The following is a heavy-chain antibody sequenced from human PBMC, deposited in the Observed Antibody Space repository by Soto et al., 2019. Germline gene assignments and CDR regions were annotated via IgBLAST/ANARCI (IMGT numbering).Heavy chain of an antibody. J-gene: IGHJ3*02. V-gene: IGHV4-39*07. Sequence: SETLSLTCTVSGGSISSSSYYWGWIRQPPGKGLEWIGSIYYSGSTYYNPSLKSRVTISVDTSKNQFSLTRSSVTAADTAVYYCARDPAAAGTRGAFDIWGQGTMVTVSS. CDR1: GGSISSSSYY. CDR3: ARDPAAAGTRGAFDI. CDR2: IYYSGST. D-gene: IGHD6-13*01.